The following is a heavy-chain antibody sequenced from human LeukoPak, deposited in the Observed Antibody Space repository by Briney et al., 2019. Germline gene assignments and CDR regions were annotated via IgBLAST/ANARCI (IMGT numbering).Heavy chain of an antibody. V-gene: IGHV3-74*01. CDR2: INSDGSSA. CDR3: AREGLDDSSGYYYGPFDY. J-gene: IGHJ4*02. CDR1: GFTFSSYW. Sequence: PGGSLRLSCAASGFTFSSYWMHWVRQAPGKGLVWVSHINSDGSSASYADSVKGRFTISRDNAKKTLYLQMNGLRAEDTAVYYCAREGLDDSSGYYYGPFDYWGQGTLVTVSS. D-gene: IGHD3-22*01.